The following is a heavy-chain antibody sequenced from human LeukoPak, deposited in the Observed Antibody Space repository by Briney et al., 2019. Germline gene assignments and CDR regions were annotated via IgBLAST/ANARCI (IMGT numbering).Heavy chain of an antibody. J-gene: IGHJ4*02. CDR2: INPDSGGT. D-gene: IGHD3-10*01. Sequence: ASVKVSCKASGYTFTDYYMHWVRQAPGQGFEWMGWINPDSGGTNYAQKFQGRVTMTRDTSISTAYMELSRLRSDDTAVYYCARDRYGSGSFLFDYWGQGTLVTVSS. CDR1: GYTFTDYY. V-gene: IGHV1-2*02. CDR3: ARDRYGSGSFLFDY.